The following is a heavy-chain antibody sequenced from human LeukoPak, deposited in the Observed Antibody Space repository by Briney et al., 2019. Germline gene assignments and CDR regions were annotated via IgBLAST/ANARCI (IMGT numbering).Heavy chain of an antibody. D-gene: IGHD2-2*01. CDR3: ARDGVVPAAIDYYYGMDA. CDR2: ISAYNGST. CDR1: GYTFTSYG. V-gene: IGHV1-18*01. J-gene: IGHJ6*02. Sequence: ASVKVSCKASGYTFTSYGISWVRQAPGQGLEWMGWISAYNGSTNYAQKLQGRVTMTTDTSTSTAYMELRSLRSDDTAVYYCARDGVVPAAIDYYYGMDAWGQGTTVTVSS.